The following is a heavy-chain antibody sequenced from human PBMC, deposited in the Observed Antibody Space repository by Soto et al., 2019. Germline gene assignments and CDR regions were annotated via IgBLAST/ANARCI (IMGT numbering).Heavy chain of an antibody. J-gene: IGHJ6*02. D-gene: IGHD6-13*01. V-gene: IGHV3-7*01. CDR3: ARDRRSSSWYGDYYYYYGMDV. Sequence: EVQLVESGGGLVQPGGSLRLSCAASGFTFSSYWMSWVRQAPGKGLEWVANIKQDGSEKYYVDSVKGRFTISRDNAKNSRYLQMNSLRAEDTAVYYCARDRRSSSWYGDYYYYYGMDVWGQGTTVTVSS. CDR1: GFTFSSYW. CDR2: IKQDGSEK.